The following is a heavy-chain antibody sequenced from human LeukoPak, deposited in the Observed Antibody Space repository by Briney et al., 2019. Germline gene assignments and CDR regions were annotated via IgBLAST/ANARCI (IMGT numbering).Heavy chain of an antibody. Sequence: GGSLRLSCAASGFTFGDYAMHWVRQAPEKGLEWVSLISGDGGSTYYADSVKGRFTISRDNSKNTLYLQMNSLRAEDTAVYYCAKSCKTVVVVAAADYWGQGTLVTVSS. CDR1: GFTFGDYA. CDR2: ISGDGGST. D-gene: IGHD2-15*01. J-gene: IGHJ4*02. CDR3: AKSCKTVVVVAAADY. V-gene: IGHV3-43*02.